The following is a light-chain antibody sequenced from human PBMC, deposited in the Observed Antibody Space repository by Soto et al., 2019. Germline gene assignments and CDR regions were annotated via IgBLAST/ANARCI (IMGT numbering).Light chain of an antibody. CDR1: QGISSY. J-gene: IGKJ3*01. CDR2: AAS. Sequence: AIRMTQSPSSLSASTGDRVTITCRASQGISSYLAWYQQKPGQAPKLLIYAASTLKSGVPSRFSGSGSVSDFTLTISCLQSEDFATYYCQQYYSYPGTFGAGTKVDIK. CDR3: QQYYSYPGT. V-gene: IGKV1-8*01.